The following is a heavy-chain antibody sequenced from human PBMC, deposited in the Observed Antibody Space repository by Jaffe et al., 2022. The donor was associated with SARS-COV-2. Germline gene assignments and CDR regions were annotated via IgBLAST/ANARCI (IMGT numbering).Heavy chain of an antibody. CDR3: ARVFIPTPQDIVVVPAAMGIDP. V-gene: IGHV4-4*02. J-gene: IGHJ5*02. D-gene: IGHD2-2*01. CDR2: IYHSGST. CDR1: GGSISSSNW. Sequence: QVQLQESGPGLVKPSGTLSLTCAVSGGSISSSNWWSWVRQPPGKGLEWIGEIYHSGSTNYNPSLKSRVTISVDKSKNQFSLKLSSVTAADTAVYYCARVFIPTPQDIVVVPAAMGIDPWGQGTLVTVSS.